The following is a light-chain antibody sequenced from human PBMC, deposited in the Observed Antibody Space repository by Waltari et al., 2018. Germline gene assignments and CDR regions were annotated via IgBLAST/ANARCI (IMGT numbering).Light chain of an antibody. Sequence: DIQMTQDPSTLSASVGDRVTVTCRASQPISTSFNWHEQKTGAPPKLLIYGASNFQSGVPSRFTGRGAGTNFTLTISSLQPEDFATYFGQQSYTTVWTFGQGTKVEVK. J-gene: IGKJ1*01. CDR1: QPISTS. CDR3: QQSYTTVWT. CDR2: GAS. V-gene: IGKV1-39*01.